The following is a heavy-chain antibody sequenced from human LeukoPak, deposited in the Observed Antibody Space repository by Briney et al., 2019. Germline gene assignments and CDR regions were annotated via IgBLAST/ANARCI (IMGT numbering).Heavy chain of an antibody. Sequence: SVNVSCKASGGTFISYAISWVRQAPGQGLEWMGGIIPIFGTANYAQKFQGRVTITTDESTSTAYMELSSLRSEDTAVYYCARVCSSTSCPPRGDYWGQGTLVTVSS. CDR1: GGTFISYA. CDR2: IIPIFGTA. J-gene: IGHJ4*02. CDR3: ARVCSSTSCPPRGDY. D-gene: IGHD2-2*01. V-gene: IGHV1-69*05.